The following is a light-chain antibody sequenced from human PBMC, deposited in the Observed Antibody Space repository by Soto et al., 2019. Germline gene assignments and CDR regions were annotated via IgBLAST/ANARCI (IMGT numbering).Light chain of an antibody. V-gene: IGKV3-15*01. CDR2: GAA. J-gene: IGKJ4*01. Sequence: VLSQSPGTLSLSPGERATLSCRANQSISSNLAWYQQKPGQAPRLLIYGAATRATGIPARFSGSGSGTDFTLTINSLQSEDFAVYYCQMYNNWVGTFGGGTKVDIK. CDR1: QSISSN. CDR3: QMYNNWVGT.